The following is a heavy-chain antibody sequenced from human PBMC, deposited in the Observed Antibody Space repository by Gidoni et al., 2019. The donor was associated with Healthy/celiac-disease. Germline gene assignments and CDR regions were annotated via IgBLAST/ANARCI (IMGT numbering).Heavy chain of an antibody. CDR3: ARAPRYDYIWGSYRYSALDY. D-gene: IGHD3-16*02. J-gene: IGHJ4*02. CDR2: INHSGST. CDR1: GGSFSGYY. V-gene: IGHV4-34*01. Sequence: QVPLQQWGAGLLKPSETLSLTCAVSGGSFSGYYWSWIRQPPGKGLEWIGEINHSGSTNYNPSLKSRVTISVDTSKNQFSLKLSSVTAADTAVYYCARAPRYDYIWGSYRYSALDYWGQGTLVTVSS.